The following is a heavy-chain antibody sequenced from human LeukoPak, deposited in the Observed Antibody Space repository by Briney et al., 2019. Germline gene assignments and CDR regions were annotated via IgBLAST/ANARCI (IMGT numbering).Heavy chain of an antibody. D-gene: IGHD4-17*01. CDR1: GGSISSSSYY. J-gene: IGHJ4*02. CDR2: IYYSGST. V-gene: IGHV4-39*07. Sequence: PSETLSLTCTVSGGSISSSSYYWGWIRQPPGKGLEWIGNIYYSGSTYYNPSLKSRVTISVDTSKNQFSLKLSSVTAADTAVYYCARATMTTVDYWGQGTLVTVSS. CDR3: ARATMTTVDY.